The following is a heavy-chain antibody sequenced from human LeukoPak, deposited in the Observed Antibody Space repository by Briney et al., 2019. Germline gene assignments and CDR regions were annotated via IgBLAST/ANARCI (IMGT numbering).Heavy chain of an antibody. J-gene: IGHJ4*02. CDR1: VFTLSSYS. CDR3: AKGVAAAGPHLFDY. CDR2: ISGSGGST. V-gene: IGHV3-23*01. D-gene: IGHD6-13*01. Sequence: PGGSLRLSCAASVFTLSSYSMRWVRQARRKGLEWVSAISGSGGSTYYADSVKGRFTISRDNSKNTLYLQMNSLRAEDTAVYYCAKGVAAAGPHLFDYWGQGTLVTVSS.